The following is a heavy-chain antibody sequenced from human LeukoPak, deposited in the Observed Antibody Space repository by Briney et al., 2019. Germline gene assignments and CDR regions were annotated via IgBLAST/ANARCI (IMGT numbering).Heavy chain of an antibody. V-gene: IGHV3-30*02. J-gene: IGHJ4*02. CDR2: IRYDGSNK. D-gene: IGHD3-3*01. Sequence: GGSLRLSCAASGFTFSSYGMHWVRQAPGKGLEGVAFIRYDGSNKYYADSVKGRFTISRDNSKNTLYLQMNSLRAEDTAVYYCAKDPPTAVQYYDFWSGYFDYWGQGTLVTVSS. CDR3: AKDPPTAVQYYDFWSGYFDY. CDR1: GFTFSSYG.